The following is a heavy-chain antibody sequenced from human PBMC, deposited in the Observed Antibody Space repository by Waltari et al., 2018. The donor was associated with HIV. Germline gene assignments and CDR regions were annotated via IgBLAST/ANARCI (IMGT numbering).Heavy chain of an antibody. CDR3: WTFSVDFDS. V-gene: IGHV1-2*06. CDR2: INTNNGQT. CDR1: GYAFTGYY. Sequence: VQLVQSGAEAKKPGASARVSCRASGYAFTGYYMHWLRRVPRQTFQWIGRINTNNGQTKYLPKLEGRLTLTRDTSISTAYMELSCLRPDCTAHYYCWTFSVDFDSWGQGTLVTFSS. J-gene: IGHJ4*02.